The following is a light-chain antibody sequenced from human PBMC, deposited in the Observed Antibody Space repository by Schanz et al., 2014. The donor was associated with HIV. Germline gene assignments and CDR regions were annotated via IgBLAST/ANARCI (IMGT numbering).Light chain of an antibody. CDR3: QGYSTSPPWT. CDR1: QSVSSN. V-gene: IGKV3D-15*01. CDR2: ATS. J-gene: IGKJ1*01. Sequence: EIVMTQSPATLSVSPGERATLSCRASQSVSSNLAWYQQKPGQPPRLVIYATSTRAAGIPDRFSGTGSGTDFTLTISSLEPEDFAVYYCQGYSTSPPWTFGQGTRVEIK.